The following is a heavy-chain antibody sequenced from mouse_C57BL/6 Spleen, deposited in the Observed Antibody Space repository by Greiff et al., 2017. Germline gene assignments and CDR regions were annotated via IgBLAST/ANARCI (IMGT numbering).Heavy chain of an antibody. CDR2: IDPANGNT. V-gene: IGHV14-3*01. Sequence: EVQLVESVAELVRPGASVKLSCTASGFNIKNTYMHWVKQRPEQGLEWIGRIDPANGNTKYAPKFQGKATITADTSSNTAYLQLSSLTSEDTAIYYCARGLYYYGSLYAMDYWGQGTSVTVSS. D-gene: IGHD1-1*01. J-gene: IGHJ4*01. CDR1: GFNIKNTY. CDR3: ARGLYYYGSLYAMDY.